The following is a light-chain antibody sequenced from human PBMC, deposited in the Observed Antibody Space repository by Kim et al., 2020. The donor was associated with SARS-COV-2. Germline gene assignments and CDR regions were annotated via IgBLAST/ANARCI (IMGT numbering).Light chain of an antibody. V-gene: IGLV3-9*01. CDR3: QVWDSSNGV. CDR1: NIRSKN. CDR2: ADN. J-gene: IGLJ2*01. Sequence: SVALGQTATISCEANNIRSKNVQWYQQRPGQAPVLVIYADNKRPSGIPERFSGSNSGNTATLTVSRTQAMDEADYYCQVWDSSNGVFGGGTQLTVL.